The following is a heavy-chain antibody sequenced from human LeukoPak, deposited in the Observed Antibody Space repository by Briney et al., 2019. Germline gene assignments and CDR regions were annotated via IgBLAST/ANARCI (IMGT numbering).Heavy chain of an antibody. V-gene: IGHV1-18*01. J-gene: IGHJ4*02. Sequence: GASVKVSCKASGYTFSSFGISWVRQAPGQGLEWMGWISVYNGNTNYAQKLQGRVTMTTDTSTNTAYMEQRSLGSDDTAVYYCARHQWLYDLWGQGTLVTVSS. CDR2: ISVYNGNT. CDR1: GYTFSSFG. D-gene: IGHD6-19*01. CDR3: ARHQWLYDL.